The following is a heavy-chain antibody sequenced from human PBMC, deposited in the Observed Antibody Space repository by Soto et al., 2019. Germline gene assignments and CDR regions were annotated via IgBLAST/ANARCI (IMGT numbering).Heavy chain of an antibody. CDR3: ARGTREYSSGWYDY. Sequence: QVQLQQWGAGLLKPSETLSLTCVVYGGSFSGYYWSWIRQPPGKGLEWIGEINHSGSTNYNPSLKSRVTISVDTSKNQFSLKLSSVTAADTAVYYCARGTREYSSGWYDYWGQGTLVTVSS. D-gene: IGHD6-19*01. J-gene: IGHJ4*02. V-gene: IGHV4-34*01. CDR2: INHSGST. CDR1: GGSFSGYY.